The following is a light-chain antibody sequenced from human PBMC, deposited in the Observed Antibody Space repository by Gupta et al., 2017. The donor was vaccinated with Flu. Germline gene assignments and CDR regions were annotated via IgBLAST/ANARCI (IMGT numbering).Light chain of an antibody. CDR1: QRISSY. Sequence: DIQMTQSPSSLSASVGDRVTITCRASQRISSYLNWYQQKPGKAPKLLIYAASSLQSGVPSRFSGSESGTDFTLTISSLQPEDFATYYCQQSYSNPITFGQGTRLEIK. CDR2: AAS. J-gene: IGKJ5*01. CDR3: QQSYSNPIT. V-gene: IGKV1-39*01.